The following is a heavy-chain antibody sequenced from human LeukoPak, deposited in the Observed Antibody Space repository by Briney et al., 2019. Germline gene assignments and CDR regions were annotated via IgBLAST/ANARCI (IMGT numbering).Heavy chain of an antibody. CDR2: INHSGST. J-gene: IGHJ5*02. V-gene: IGHV4-39*07. Sequence: SETLSLTCTVSGGSISSSSYYWGWIRQPPGKGLEWIGEINHSGSTNYNPSLKSRVAISVDTSKNQFSLKLSSVTAADTAVYYCARAEYGDYHWFDPWGQGTLVTVSS. D-gene: IGHD4-17*01. CDR3: ARAEYGDYHWFDP. CDR1: GGSISSSSYY.